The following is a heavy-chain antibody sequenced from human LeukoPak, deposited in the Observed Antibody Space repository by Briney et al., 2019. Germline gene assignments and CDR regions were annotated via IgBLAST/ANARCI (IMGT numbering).Heavy chain of an antibody. V-gene: IGHV3-23*01. CDR1: GFSFSNYA. CDR3: ARGAYYDFWSGYRVHYFDY. J-gene: IGHJ4*02. Sequence: GGSLRLSCAASGFSFSNYAMSWVRQAPGKGLEWVSAISGSGGSTYYADSVKGRFTISRDNSRNTLYLQMNSLRAEDTAVYYCARGAYYDFWSGYRVHYFDYWGQGTLVTVSS. CDR2: ISGSGGST. D-gene: IGHD3-3*01.